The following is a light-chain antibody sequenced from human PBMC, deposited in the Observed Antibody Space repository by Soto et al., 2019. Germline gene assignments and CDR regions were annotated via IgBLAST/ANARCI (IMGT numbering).Light chain of an antibody. CDR1: QSISSW. V-gene: IGKV1-5*01. CDR2: DAT. Sequence: GGRATITCRASQSISSWLAWYQQKPGKAPKLLVYDATSLESGVSSRFSGSGYGTDFTLSINNLQPDDFATYYCQQYNRLITFGQGTRLEIK. CDR3: QQYNRLIT. J-gene: IGKJ5*01.